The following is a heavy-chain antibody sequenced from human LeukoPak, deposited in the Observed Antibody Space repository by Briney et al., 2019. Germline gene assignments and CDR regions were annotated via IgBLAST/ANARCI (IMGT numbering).Heavy chain of an antibody. D-gene: IGHD2-8*02. J-gene: IGHJ4*02. CDR1: GFTFSSYG. CDR3: AAYRQVLLPFES. CDR2: ISGSGGST. V-gene: IGHV3-23*01. Sequence: GGSLRLSCTASGFTFSSYGMSWVRQAPGKGLEWVSAISGSGGSTYYADSVKGRFTISRDNSKSTLSLQMNSLRAEDTAIYYCAAYRQVLLPFESWGQGTLVTVSS.